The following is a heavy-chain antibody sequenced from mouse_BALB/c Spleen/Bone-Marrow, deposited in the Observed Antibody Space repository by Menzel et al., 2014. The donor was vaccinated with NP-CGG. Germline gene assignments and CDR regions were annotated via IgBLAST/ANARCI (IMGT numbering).Heavy chain of an antibody. CDR1: GFTFSSFG. D-gene: IGHD4-1*01. V-gene: IGHV5-17*02. CDR2: ISSGSSTI. Sequence: EVKVEESGGGLVQPGGSRKLSCAASGFTFSSFGMHWVRQTPEKGLEWVAYISSGSSTIYYADTVKGRFTISRDNPKNTLFLQVTSLRSEDTAMYHCTRGGNWDDFDYWGQGTTLTVSS. CDR3: TRGGNWDDFDY. J-gene: IGHJ2*01.